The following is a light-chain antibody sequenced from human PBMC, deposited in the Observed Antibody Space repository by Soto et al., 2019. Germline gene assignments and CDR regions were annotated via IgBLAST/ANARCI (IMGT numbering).Light chain of an antibody. CDR3: QSYDSSLSGYV. CDR1: SSNIGAGYE. J-gene: IGLJ1*01. CDR2: ENN. Sequence: QLVLTQPPSVSEAPGQRVTISCTGSSSNIGAGYEAHWYQQVPGTAPKLLIYENNNRPSGVPDRFSGSKSGTSASLAITGLLAEDEAEYYCQSYDSSLSGYVFGTGTKVTVL. V-gene: IGLV1-40*01.